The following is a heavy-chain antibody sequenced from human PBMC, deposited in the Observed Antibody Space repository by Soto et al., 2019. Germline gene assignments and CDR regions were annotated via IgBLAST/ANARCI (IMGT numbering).Heavy chain of an antibody. D-gene: IGHD6-6*01. CDR2: LHYSWTT. CDR3: AGEIAARHTHNWFDS. CDR1: GDSVNSGGYY. Sequence: PETLSLTCTVSGDSVNSGGYYLSCIRHPPAKGLEWIGHLHYSWTTNHNASLKSRVTISVDTSKNQFSLKLSSVTAADTAVSYCAGEIAARHTHNWFDSWGQGTLVTVSS. J-gene: IGHJ5*01. V-gene: IGHV4-61*08.